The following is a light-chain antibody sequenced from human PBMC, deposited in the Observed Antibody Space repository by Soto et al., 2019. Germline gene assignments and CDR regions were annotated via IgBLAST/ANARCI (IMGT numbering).Light chain of an antibody. V-gene: IGLV2-14*01. CDR3: SSYTSASTLV. Sequence: QSALTQPASVSGSPGQSITISFTGTSSDIGGYNFVSWYQQYPGEVPKLMIYDVNARPSGVSNRFSGSKSGNTASLTISGLQANDEADYYCSSYTSASTLVFGTGTKLTVL. CDR1: SSDIGGYNF. CDR2: DVN. J-gene: IGLJ1*01.